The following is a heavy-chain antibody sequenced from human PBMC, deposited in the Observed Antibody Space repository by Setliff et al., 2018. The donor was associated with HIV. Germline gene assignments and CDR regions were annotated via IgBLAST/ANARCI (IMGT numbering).Heavy chain of an antibody. V-gene: IGHV4-39*07. CDR2: VNHNGGT. J-gene: IGHJ3*02. CDR1: GGSISSSSYY. CDR3: TRKKTGQFGAFNM. D-gene: IGHD7-27*01. Sequence: SETLSLTCTVSGGSISSSSYYWGWIRQPPGKGLEWIGEVNHNGGTNYNPSLKSRVVVSVDRSKNQFSLKLISVTAADTAVYYCTRKKTGQFGAFNMWGRGTLVTVSS.